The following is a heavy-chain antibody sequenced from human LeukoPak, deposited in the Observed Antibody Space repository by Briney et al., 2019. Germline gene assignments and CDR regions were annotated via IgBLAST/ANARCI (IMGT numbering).Heavy chain of an antibody. D-gene: IGHD6-13*01. Sequence: PGGSLRLSCAASGFTVSRNFMSWVRQAPGKGLEWVSVIYRGGDTYYADSVKGRFTISRDNAKNSLYLQMNSLRAEDTAVYYCARGLRYSSSLPYDYWGQGTLVTVSS. CDR2: IYRGGDT. CDR1: GFTVSRNF. CDR3: ARGLRYSSSLPYDY. J-gene: IGHJ4*02. V-gene: IGHV3-66*01.